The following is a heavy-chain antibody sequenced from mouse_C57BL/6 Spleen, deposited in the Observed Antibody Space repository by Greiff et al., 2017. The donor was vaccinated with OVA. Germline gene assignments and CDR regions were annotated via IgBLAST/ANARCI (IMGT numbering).Heavy chain of an antibody. CDR1: GYAFSSSW. Sequence: QVQLQQSGPELVKPGASVKISCKASGYAFSSSWMNWVKQRPGKGLEWIGRIYPGDGDTNYNGKFKGKATLTADKSSSTAYMQLSSLTSEDSAGYFCASYGNWYFDVWGTGTTVTVSS. D-gene: IGHD2-1*01. V-gene: IGHV1-82*01. CDR3: ASYGNWYFDV. J-gene: IGHJ1*03. CDR2: IYPGDGDT.